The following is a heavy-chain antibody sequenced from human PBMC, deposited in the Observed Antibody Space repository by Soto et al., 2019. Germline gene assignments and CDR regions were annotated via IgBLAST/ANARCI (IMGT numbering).Heavy chain of an antibody. J-gene: IGHJ6*02. D-gene: IGHD3-10*01. Sequence: EVQLVESGGGLVQPGGSLRLSCAASGFTFSTYWIHWVRQAPGKGLVWVSRINSDGSSTNYADSVKGRFTISRDNAKNQPFPQMDRLRGEGPGGYYCARDRWGGGRDMDVWGQGTTVTVSS. CDR3: ARDRWGGGRDMDV. CDR2: INSDGSST. CDR1: GFTFSTYW. V-gene: IGHV3-74*01.